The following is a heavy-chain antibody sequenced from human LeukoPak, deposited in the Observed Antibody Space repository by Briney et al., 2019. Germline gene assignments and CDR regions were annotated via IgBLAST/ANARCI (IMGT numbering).Heavy chain of an antibody. V-gene: IGHV1-18*01. Sequence: GESLKISCKGSGYTFTSYGISWVRQAPGQGLEWMGWISAYNGNTNYAQKLQGRVTMITDTSTSTAYMELRSLRSDDTAVYYCARDFLPGYYDFWSGYYPDYWGQGTLVTVSS. D-gene: IGHD3-3*01. CDR2: ISAYNGNT. CDR1: GYTFTSYG. CDR3: ARDFLPGYYDFWSGYYPDY. J-gene: IGHJ4*02.